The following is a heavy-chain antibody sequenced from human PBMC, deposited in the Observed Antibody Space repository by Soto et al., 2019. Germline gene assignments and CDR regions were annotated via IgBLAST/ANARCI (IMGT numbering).Heavy chain of an antibody. J-gene: IGHJ5*02. CDR1: GGSISSGGYY. CDR3: ARELYSNYGLYNWFDP. D-gene: IGHD4-4*01. V-gene: IGHV4-31*03. Sequence: PSETLSLTCTVSGGSISSGGYYWSWIRQHPGKGLEWIGYIYYSGSTYYNPSLKSRVTMSVDTSKNQFSLKLSSVTAADTAVYYCARELYSNYGLYNWFDPWGQGTRVTVSS. CDR2: IYYSGST.